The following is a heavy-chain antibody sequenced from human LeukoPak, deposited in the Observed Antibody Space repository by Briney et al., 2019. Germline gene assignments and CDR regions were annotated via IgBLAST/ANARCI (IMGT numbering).Heavy chain of an antibody. CDR3: ARRDSSGWSDFDY. V-gene: IGHV3-23*01. Sequence: GGSLRLSCAASGFTFSSYAMSWVRQAPGRGLEWVSAISGSGGSTYYADSVKGRFTISRDNSKNTLYLQMNSLRAEDTAVYYCARRDSSGWSDFDYWGQGTLVTVSS. D-gene: IGHD6-19*01. CDR2: ISGSGGST. J-gene: IGHJ4*02. CDR1: GFTFSSYA.